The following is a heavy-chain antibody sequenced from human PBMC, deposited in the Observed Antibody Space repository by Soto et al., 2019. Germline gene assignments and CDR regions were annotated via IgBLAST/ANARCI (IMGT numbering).Heavy chain of an antibody. D-gene: IGHD1-1*01. V-gene: IGHV3-23*01. CDR1: GFTFSSYA. CDR2: ISGGGNDA. J-gene: IGHJ4*02. Sequence: GSRRLSCTASGFTFSSYAMSWVRQSPGKGLEWVSSISGGGNDAFYADSVKGRFTISRDNSRNTLYLQMNSLRADDTAVHYCARSLFLASTGIEPFDFWGRGTPVTVS. CDR3: ARSLFLASTGIEPFDF.